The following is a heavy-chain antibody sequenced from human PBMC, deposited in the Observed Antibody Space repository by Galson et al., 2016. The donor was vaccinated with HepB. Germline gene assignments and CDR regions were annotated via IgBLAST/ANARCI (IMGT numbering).Heavy chain of an antibody. CDR2: IYGSGST. V-gene: IGHV4-4*07. CDR1: GVSVKDYY. D-gene: IGHD4-17*01. J-gene: IGHJ6*04. Sequence: SETLSLTCAVSGVSVKDYYWNWIRQSAGKGLEWIGRIYGSGSTTYNPSLRGRVTMSIDTSKSQFSLWLTSLTAADTAVNYCARGGGPTLTQVGDVGGKGTTVTVSS. CDR3: ARGGGPTLTQVGDV.